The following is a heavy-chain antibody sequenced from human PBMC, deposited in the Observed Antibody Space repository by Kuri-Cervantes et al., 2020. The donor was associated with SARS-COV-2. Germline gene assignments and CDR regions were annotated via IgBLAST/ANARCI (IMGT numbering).Heavy chain of an antibody. CDR2: IYYSGST. CDR3: TPMDKRGWFDP. V-gene: IGHV4-59*11. J-gene: IGHJ5*02. Sequence: SETLSLTCTVSGGSSNSHYRSWIRQPPGKGLEWIGNIYYSGSTNYNPSLKSRVNILVDTSKTEFSLILSSVTAADTAVYYCTPMDKRGWFDPWGQGTLVTVSS. D-gene: IGHD5-18*01. CDR1: GGSSNSHY.